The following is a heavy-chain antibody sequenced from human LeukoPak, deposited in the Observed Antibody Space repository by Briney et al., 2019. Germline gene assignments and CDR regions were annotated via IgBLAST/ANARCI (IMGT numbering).Heavy chain of an antibody. J-gene: IGHJ1*01. CDR1: GFTFSGYP. V-gene: IGHV3-30-3*01. Sequence: PGKSLRLSCAASGFTFSGYPIHWVRQAPGKGLEWVAVISYDGSNKYYADSVKGRFTISRDNSKNTLYLQMNSLRAEDTAVYYCARFNEQQMYFQHWGQGTLVTVSS. D-gene: IGHD6-13*01. CDR2: ISYDGSNK. CDR3: ARFNEQQMYFQH.